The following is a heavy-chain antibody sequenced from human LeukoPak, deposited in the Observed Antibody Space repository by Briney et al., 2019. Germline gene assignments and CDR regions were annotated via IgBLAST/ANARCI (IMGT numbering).Heavy chain of an antibody. CDR3: ARGHSSVATGIPYYFDY. D-gene: IGHD2-21*02. CDR2: IIHSGST. CDR1: GGSFSGYY. Sequence: SETLSLTCAVYGGSFSGYYWSWIRLPPGKGLEWIGEIIHSGSTNYNPSLKSRVTVSIDTSKNQVSLKLRSVTAADTAVYYCARGHSSVATGIPYYFDYWGRGTLVTVSS. J-gene: IGHJ4*02. V-gene: IGHV4-34*01.